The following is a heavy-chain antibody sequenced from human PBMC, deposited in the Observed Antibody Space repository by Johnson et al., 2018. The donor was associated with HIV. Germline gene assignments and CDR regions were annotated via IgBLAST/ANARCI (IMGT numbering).Heavy chain of an antibody. D-gene: IGHD3-22*01. V-gene: IGHV3-30*02. J-gene: IGHJ3*02. CDR1: GFTFSSYG. Sequence: QMLLVESGGGVVQPGRSLRLSCAASGFTFSSYGIHWVRQTPGKGLEWVAFIRYDGDITYYLDSVKGRFTISRDNSKNTLYLQMNSLRAEDTAVYYCAKVSGYYDSLSAGWAFDIWGQGTMVTVSS. CDR3: AKVSGYYDSLSAGWAFDI. CDR2: IRYDGDIT.